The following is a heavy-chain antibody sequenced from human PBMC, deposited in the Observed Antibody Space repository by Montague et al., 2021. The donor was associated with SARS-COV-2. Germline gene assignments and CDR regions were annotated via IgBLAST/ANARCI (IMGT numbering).Heavy chain of an antibody. CDR3: ARADDCFDY. J-gene: IGHJ4*02. CDR1: GFTFSDYW. CDR2: IKKDGTEK. Sequence: SLRLSCAASGFTFSDYWMTWIRQAPGKGLEWVAPIKKDGTEKYYLASVKGRFTVSRENAKSSLFLQMSNVRVDDTAVYYCARADDCFDYWGRGALVTVSS. V-gene: IGHV3-7*01.